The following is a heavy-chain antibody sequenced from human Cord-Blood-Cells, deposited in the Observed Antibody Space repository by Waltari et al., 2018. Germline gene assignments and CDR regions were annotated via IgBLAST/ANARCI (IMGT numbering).Heavy chain of an antibody. CDR1: GFNLTQSS. Sequence: QVQLVQSGAAVRKPRASVKVPCKVSGFNLTQSSMHWVRQAPGKGLEWMGGFDPEDGETIYAQQFQGRVTMTEDTSTDTAYMELSSLRSEDTAVYYCATRANWGYWYFDLWGRGTLVTVSS. D-gene: IGHD7-27*01. V-gene: IGHV1-24*01. CDR3: ATRANWGYWYFDL. CDR2: FDPEDGET. J-gene: IGHJ2*01.